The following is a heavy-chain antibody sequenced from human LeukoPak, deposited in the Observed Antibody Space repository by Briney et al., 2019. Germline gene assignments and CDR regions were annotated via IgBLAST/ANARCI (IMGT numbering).Heavy chain of an antibody. Sequence: GASVKVSCKASGYTFIGYYMNWVRQAPGQGLEWMGWISAYNGNTNYAQKLQGRVTMTTDTSTSTAYMELRSLRSDDTAVYYCARDLHIVVVTAGTNDAFDIWGQGTMVTVSS. D-gene: IGHD2-21*02. CDR2: ISAYNGNT. J-gene: IGHJ3*02. CDR1: GYTFIGYY. V-gene: IGHV1-18*04. CDR3: ARDLHIVVVTAGTNDAFDI.